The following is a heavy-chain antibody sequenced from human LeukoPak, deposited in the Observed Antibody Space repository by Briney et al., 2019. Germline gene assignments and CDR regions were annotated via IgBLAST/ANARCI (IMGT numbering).Heavy chain of an antibody. Sequence: GGSLRLSRAASGFTFSSYAMHWVRQAPGKGPEWVAVISYDGSNKYYADSVKGRFTISRDNSKNTLCLQMNSLRAEDTAVYYCAKEIWPTVTTPGHTHFDYWGQGTLVTVSS. V-gene: IGHV3-30*04. CDR1: GFTFSSYA. CDR3: AKEIWPTVTTPGHTHFDY. J-gene: IGHJ4*02. CDR2: ISYDGSNK. D-gene: IGHD4-17*01.